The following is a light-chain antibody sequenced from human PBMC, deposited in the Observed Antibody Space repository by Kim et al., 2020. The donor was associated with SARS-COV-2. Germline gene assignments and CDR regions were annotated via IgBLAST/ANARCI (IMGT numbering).Light chain of an antibody. V-gene: IGKV3-15*01. CDR1: QSVGSN. J-gene: IGKJ2*01. CDR3: QQYNNWPPYT. Sequence: EIVMTQSPATLSVSPGERATLSCRASQSVGSNLAWYQQKPGQAPRLLIYGASTRATCIPARFSGSGSGTEFTLTISSLESEDFAVYYCQQYNNWPPYTFGQGTKLEIK. CDR2: GAS.